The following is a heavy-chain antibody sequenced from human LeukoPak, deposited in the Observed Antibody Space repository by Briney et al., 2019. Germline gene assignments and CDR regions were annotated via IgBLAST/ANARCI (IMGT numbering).Heavy chain of an antibody. CDR3: ARGPPYYDFWSGYYENYYYYYGMDV. CDR2: IYYSGST. D-gene: IGHD3-3*01. V-gene: IGHV4-59*01. J-gene: IGHJ6*02. Sequence: PSETLSLTCTVSGGSISSYYWSWIRQPPGKGLEWIGYIYYSGSTNYNPSLKSRVTISVDTSKNQFSLKLSSVTAADTAVYYCARGPPYYDFWSGYYENYYYYYGMDVWGQGTTVTVSS. CDR1: GGSISSYY.